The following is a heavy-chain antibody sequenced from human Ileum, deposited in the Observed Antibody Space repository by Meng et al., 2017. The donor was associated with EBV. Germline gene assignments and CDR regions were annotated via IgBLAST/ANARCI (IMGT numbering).Heavy chain of an antibody. V-gene: IGHV4-61*01. Sequence: QWKLNTARPRRVRTSETLSPTCTSCGASFTRSCYYWSWLQQSQGKGLDWLGYVNYNGDSTYNPSLKSRVTIFIDTSKKQFYLNLTSATAADTAIYYCARDLRVGGAFDYWGQGTLVTVSS. CDR1: GASFTRSCYY. D-gene: IGHD1-26*01. CDR3: ARDLRVGGAFDY. CDR2: VNYNGDS. J-gene: IGHJ4*02.